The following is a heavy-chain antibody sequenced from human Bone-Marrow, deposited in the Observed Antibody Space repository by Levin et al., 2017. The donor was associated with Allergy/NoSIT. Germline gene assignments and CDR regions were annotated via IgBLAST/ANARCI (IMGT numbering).Heavy chain of an antibody. V-gene: IGHV3-9*01. Sequence: GGSLRLSCAASGFTFDDYAMHWVRQAPGKGLEWVSGISWNSGSIGYADSVKGRFTISRDNAKNSLYLQMNSLRAEDTALYYCAKSLRFLEWLLDPDAFDSWGQGTMVTVSS. J-gene: IGHJ3*02. D-gene: IGHD3-3*01. CDR1: GFTFDDYA. CDR3: AKSLRFLEWLLDPDAFDS. CDR2: ISWNSGSI.